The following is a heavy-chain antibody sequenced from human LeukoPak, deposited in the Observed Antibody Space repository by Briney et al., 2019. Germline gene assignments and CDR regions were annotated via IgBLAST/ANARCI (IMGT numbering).Heavy chain of an antibody. Sequence: GGSLRLSCAASGFTFSSYNMNWVRQAPGKGLEWVSSISSSRSYIYYADSVKGRFTISRDNAKNSLYLQMTSLSAEDTAVYYCARAGFGELIDYWGQGTLVTVSS. V-gene: IGHV3-21*01. CDR1: GFTFSSYN. J-gene: IGHJ4*02. D-gene: IGHD3-10*01. CDR2: ISSSRSYI. CDR3: ARAGFGELIDY.